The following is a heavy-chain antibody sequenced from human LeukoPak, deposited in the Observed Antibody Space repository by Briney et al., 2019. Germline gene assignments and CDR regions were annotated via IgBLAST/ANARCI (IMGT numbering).Heavy chain of an antibody. Sequence: ASVKVSCKASGYTFRSNYLHWVRQAPGQGLGWMGLINPSGDSTSYAQKFQGRVTMTRDTSTTTVYMDLSNLRSEDTAVYYCARGSSGSYYNYFDYWGQGTLVTVSS. J-gene: IGHJ4*02. CDR2: INPSGDST. D-gene: IGHD1-26*01. V-gene: IGHV1-46*01. CDR3: ARGSSGSYYNYFDY. CDR1: GYTFRSNY.